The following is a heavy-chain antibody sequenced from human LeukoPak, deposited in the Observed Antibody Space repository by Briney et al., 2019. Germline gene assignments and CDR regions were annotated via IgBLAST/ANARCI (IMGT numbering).Heavy chain of an antibody. CDR1: GYTFTTYA. J-gene: IGHJ6*03. V-gene: IGHV1-3*01. Sequence: ASVKVSCKASGYTFTTYAMHWVRQAPGQRLEWMGWINAGNGNTKYSQKLQGRVTMTTDTSTSTAYMELRSLRSDDTAVYYCARHPRIVWFGELSPASYSYNYMDVWGKGTTVTVSS. CDR2: INAGNGNT. D-gene: IGHD3-10*01. CDR3: ARHPRIVWFGELSPASYSYNYMDV.